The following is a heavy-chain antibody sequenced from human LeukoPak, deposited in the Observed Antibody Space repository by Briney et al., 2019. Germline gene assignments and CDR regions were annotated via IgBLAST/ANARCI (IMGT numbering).Heavy chain of an antibody. CDR2: I. V-gene: IGHV3-21*01. Sequence: GGSLRLSCAASGFTFSSYWMHWVRQVPGKGLEWVSTIDSVKGRFTISRDNAKNSLSLQMNSLRAEDTAVYYCTRDASLSQPGGFDYWGQGTLVTVSS. D-gene: IGHD6-13*01. J-gene: IGHJ4*02. CDR3: TRDASLSQPGGFDY. CDR1: GFTFSSYW.